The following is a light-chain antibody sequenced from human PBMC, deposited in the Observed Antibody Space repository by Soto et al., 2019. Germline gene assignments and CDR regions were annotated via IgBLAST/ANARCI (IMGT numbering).Light chain of an antibody. Sequence: QSVLIQPASVSGSPGQSIAISCTGTSTDVGGYNYVSWYQQHPGKAPKLMIYEVSNRPSGVSNRFSGAKSGNTASLTISGLQAEDEADYYCSSYTSDSTLVFGGGTKVTVL. CDR2: EVS. V-gene: IGLV2-14*01. CDR3: SSYTSDSTLV. J-gene: IGLJ3*02. CDR1: STDVGGYNY.